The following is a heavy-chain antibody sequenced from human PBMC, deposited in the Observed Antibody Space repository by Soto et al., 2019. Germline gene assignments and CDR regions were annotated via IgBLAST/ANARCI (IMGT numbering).Heavy chain of an antibody. Sequence: SETLSLTCTVSGGSISSYYWSWIRQPPGKGLEWIGYIYYSGSTNYNPSLKSRVTISVDTSKNQFSLKLSPVTAADTAVYYCARHSDGAYAYYYYMDVWGKGTTVTVSS. CDR3: ARHSDGAYAYYYYMDV. V-gene: IGHV4-59*08. D-gene: IGHD4-17*01. CDR2: IYYSGST. CDR1: GGSISSYY. J-gene: IGHJ6*03.